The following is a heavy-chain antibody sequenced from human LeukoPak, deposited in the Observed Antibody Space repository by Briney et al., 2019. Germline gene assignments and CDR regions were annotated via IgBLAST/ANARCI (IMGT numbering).Heavy chain of an antibody. CDR1: GYTFTSYY. CDR3: ASNYYDSSGRDEAFDI. Sequence: ASVKVSCKASGYTFTSYYMHWVRQAPGKGLEWMGGYDPEDGAIIYAQKFQGRATVTEDTSTDTAHMELSRLTSEDTAVYYCASNYYDSSGRDEAFDIWGQGTMVTVSS. J-gene: IGHJ3*02. V-gene: IGHV1-24*01. CDR2: YDPEDGAI. D-gene: IGHD3-22*01.